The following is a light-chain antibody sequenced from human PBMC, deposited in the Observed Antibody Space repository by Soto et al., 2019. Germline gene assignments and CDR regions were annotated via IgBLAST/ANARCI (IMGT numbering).Light chain of an antibody. J-gene: IGKJ5*01. CDR2: DAS. V-gene: IGKV3-11*01. Sequence: EIVWTQSPATLSLSPGERATLSCRASQSVSSYLAWYQQKPGQAPRLLIYDASNRATDIPARFSGSGSGTDFTLTISSLEPEDFAVYYCQQRSNWPSITFGQGTRLEIK. CDR1: QSVSSY. CDR3: QQRSNWPSIT.